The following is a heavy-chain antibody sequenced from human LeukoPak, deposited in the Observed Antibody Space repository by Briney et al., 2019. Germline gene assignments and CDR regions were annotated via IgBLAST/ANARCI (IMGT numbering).Heavy chain of an antibody. CDR1: GCSINSSSYY. D-gene: IGHD6-6*01. V-gene: IGHV4-39*07. CDR2: IYYSGST. Sequence: SSETLSLTCTVSGCSINSSSYYWGWIRQPPGKGLEGIGSIYYSGSTYYNPSLKSRVTISVDTSKNQFSLKLSSVTAADTAVYYCARDPSIAARPGVFDYWGQGTLVTVSS. J-gene: IGHJ4*02. CDR3: ARDPSIAARPGVFDY.